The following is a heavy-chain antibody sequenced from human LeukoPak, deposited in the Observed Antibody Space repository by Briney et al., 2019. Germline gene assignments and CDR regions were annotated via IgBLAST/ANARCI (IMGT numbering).Heavy chain of an antibody. D-gene: IGHD3-10*01. V-gene: IGHV1-8*01. CDR3: ARRSITMVRGVSRPYWYFDL. CDR1: GYTFTSYD. Sequence: ASVKVSCKASGYTFTSYDINWVRQATGQGLEWMGWMNPNSGNTGYAQKFQGRVTMTRNTSISTAYMELSSLRSEDTAVYYCARRSITMVRGVSRPYWYFDLWGRGTLVTVSS. CDR2: MNPNSGNT. J-gene: IGHJ2*01.